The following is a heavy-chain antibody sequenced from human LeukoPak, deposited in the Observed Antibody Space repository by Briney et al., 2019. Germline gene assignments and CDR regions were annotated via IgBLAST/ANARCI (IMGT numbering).Heavy chain of an antibody. V-gene: IGHV1-2*02. D-gene: IGHD4-17*01. J-gene: IGHJ6*03. CDR3: ARDRTTVTKYYYYYYMDV. Sequence: GASVKVSCKVSGYTFTGYYMHWVRQAPGQGLEWMGWINPNSGGTNYAQKFQGRVTMTRDTSISTTYMELSRLRSDDTAVYYCARDRTTVTKYYYYYYMDVWGNGTTVTVSS. CDR2: INPNSGGT. CDR1: GYTFTGYY.